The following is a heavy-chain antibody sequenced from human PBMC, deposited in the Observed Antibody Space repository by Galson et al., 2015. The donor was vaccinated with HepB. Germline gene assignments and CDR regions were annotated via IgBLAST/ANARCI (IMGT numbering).Heavy chain of an antibody. CDR3: ARSAGGYFDWLLGAGSHFDY. CDR2: ISSSGSTI. CDR1: GFTFSSYE. J-gene: IGHJ4*02. V-gene: IGHV3-48*03. Sequence: SLRLSCAASGFTFSSYEMNWVRQAPGKGLEWVSYISSSGSTIYYADSVKGRFTISRDNAKNSLYLQVNSLRAEDTAVYYCARSAGGYFDWLLGAGSHFDYWGQGTLVTVSS. D-gene: IGHD3-9*01.